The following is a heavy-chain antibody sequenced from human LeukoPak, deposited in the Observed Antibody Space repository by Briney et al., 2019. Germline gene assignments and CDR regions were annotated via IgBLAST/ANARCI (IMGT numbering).Heavy chain of an antibody. V-gene: IGHV3-30*02. CDR3: AKTLTQWEPRELYYYGMDV. D-gene: IGHD1-26*01. CDR1: GFTFSSYG. CDR2: IRYDGDKK. J-gene: IGHJ6*02. Sequence: GGSLRLSCAASGFTFSSYGMHWVRQAPGKGLEWVAFIRYDGDKKHYVDSVKGRFTISRDNSKNTLYLQMNSLRAEDTAVYYCAKTLTQWEPRELYYYGMDVWGQGTTVTVSS.